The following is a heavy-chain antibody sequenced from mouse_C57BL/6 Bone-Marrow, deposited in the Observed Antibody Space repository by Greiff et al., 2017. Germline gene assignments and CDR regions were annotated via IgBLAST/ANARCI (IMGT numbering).Heavy chain of an antibody. CDR3: ATIQRKFAY. CDR1: GFSLTSYG. J-gene: IGHJ3*01. Sequence: VQLVESGPGLVAPSQSLSITCTVSGFSLTSYGVDWVRQSPGKGLEWLGVIWGVGSTNYNSALKARLSISKDHSKSQVFLNMNSLQTDDTAMYYCATIQRKFAYWGQGTLVTVSA. V-gene: IGHV2-6*01. CDR2: IWGVGST.